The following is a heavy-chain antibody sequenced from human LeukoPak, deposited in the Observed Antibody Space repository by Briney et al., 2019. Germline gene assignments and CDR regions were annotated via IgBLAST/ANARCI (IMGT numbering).Heavy chain of an antibody. D-gene: IGHD5-18*01. V-gene: IGHV3-48*02. CDR3: ASARGSNYGSLGD. J-gene: IGHJ4*02. Sequence: GGSLRLSCAASEFPFSSYSMNWVRQAPGKGLEWVSYISSGISTIYYADSVKGRFTISRDNAKNSLYLQMNSLRDEDTAVYYCASARGSNYGSLGDWGQGTLVTVSS. CDR1: EFPFSSYS. CDR2: ISSGISTI.